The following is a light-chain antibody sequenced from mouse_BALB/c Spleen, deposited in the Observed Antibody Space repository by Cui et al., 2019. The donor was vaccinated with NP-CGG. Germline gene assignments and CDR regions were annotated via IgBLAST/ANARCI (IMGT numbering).Light chain of an antibody. V-gene: IGLV1*01. CDR1: TGAITTSNY. CDR3: ALWYSNHWV. Sequence: QAVVTQESSLTTSPGETLTLTCRSSTGAITTSNYANWVQEKPGHLFTGLIGGTNNRAPGVPARFSGSLIGDKAALTITGAQTEDEAMYFCALWYSNHWVFGGGTKLTVL. J-gene: IGLJ1*01. CDR2: GTN.